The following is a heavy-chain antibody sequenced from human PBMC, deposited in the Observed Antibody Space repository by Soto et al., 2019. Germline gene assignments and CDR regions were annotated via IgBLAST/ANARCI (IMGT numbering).Heavy chain of an antibody. CDR2: IWYDGSNK. V-gene: IGHV3-33*01. CDR1: GFTFSSYG. CDR3: AREQQLFTFDY. Sequence: QVQLVESGGGVVQPGRSLRLSCAASGFTFSSYGMHWVRQAPGKGLEWVAVIWYDGSNKYYADSVKGRFTISRDNSKNTLYLQMNSLRAEDTAVYYCAREQQLFTFDYWGQGTLVTVSS. J-gene: IGHJ4*02. D-gene: IGHD6-13*01.